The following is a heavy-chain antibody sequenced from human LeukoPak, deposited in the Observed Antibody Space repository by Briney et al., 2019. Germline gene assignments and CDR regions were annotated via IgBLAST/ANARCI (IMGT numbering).Heavy chain of an antibody. Sequence: GGSLRLSCSASGFTFSSYAMHWVRQAPGKGLEYASAISSNGGSRYYADSVKGRFTISRDNSKNTLYLQMSSLRAEDTAVYYCVRGYCSSISCFGDYWGQGTLVTFSS. D-gene: IGHD2-2*01. CDR1: GFTFSSYA. V-gene: IGHV3-64D*09. CDR3: VRGYCSSISCFGDY. J-gene: IGHJ4*02. CDR2: ISSNGGSR.